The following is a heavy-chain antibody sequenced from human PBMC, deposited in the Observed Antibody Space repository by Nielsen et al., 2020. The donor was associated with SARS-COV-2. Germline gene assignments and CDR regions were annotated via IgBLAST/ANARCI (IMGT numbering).Heavy chain of an antibody. CDR2: IWYDGSNK. Sequence: GESLKISCAASGFTFSSYGMHWVRQAPGKGLEWVAVIWYDGSNKYYADSVKGRFTISRDNAKNSLYLQMNSLRDEDTAVYYCARGSGMDYWGQGTLVTVSS. J-gene: IGHJ4*02. V-gene: IGHV3-33*01. CDR3: ARGSGMDY. D-gene: IGHD3-10*01. CDR1: GFTFSSYG.